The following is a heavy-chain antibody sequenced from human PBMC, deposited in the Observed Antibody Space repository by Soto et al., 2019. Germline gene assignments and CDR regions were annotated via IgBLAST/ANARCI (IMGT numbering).Heavy chain of an antibody. D-gene: IGHD2-15*01. CDR2: IYHTGST. V-gene: IGHV4-4*02. Sequence: QVQLQQSGPRLARPSGTLSLTCVVSGGSISSTNCWTWVLQTPGKGLEWIGEIYHTGSTKYNPSLQNLVTISLDNSNNRSSLNLKSVTAADTAVYYCATLPPRIVVVVLPIPSWGQGTLITSS. J-gene: IGHJ4*02. CDR3: ATLPPRIVVVVLPIPS. CDR1: GGSISSTNC.